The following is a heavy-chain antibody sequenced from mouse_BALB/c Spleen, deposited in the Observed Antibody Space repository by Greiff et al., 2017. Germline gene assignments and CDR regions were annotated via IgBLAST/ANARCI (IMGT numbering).Heavy chain of an antibody. D-gene: IGHD2-1*01. Sequence: EVQGVESGGGLVQPGGSRKLSCAASGFTFSSFGMHWVRQAPEKGLEWVAYISSGSSTIYYADTVKGRITISRDNPKNTLFLQMTSLRSEDTAMYYCARYCGNYEDYYAMDYWGQGTSVTVSS. CDR1: GFTFSSFG. CDR3: ARYCGNYEDYYAMDY. CDR2: ISSGSSTI. J-gene: IGHJ4*01. V-gene: IGHV5-17*02.